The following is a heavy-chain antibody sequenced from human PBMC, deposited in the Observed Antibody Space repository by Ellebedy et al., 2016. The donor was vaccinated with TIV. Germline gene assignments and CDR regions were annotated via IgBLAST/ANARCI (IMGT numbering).Heavy chain of an antibody. V-gene: IGHV4-59*01. CDR3: ARVVWQQPVSYAFDI. CDR1: GGSISSYY. J-gene: IGHJ3*02. D-gene: IGHD6-13*01. CDR2: ISYSGST. Sequence: MPSETLSLTCTVSGGSISSYYWSWIRQPPGKGLAWIGYISYSGSTNYNPSLKSRVTISVDTSKNQFSLRLNSVTAADTAVYYCARVVWQQPVSYAFDIWGQGTMVTVSS.